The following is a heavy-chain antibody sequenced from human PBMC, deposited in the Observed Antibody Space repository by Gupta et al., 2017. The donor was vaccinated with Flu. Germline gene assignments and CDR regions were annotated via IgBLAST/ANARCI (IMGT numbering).Heavy chain of an antibody. J-gene: IGHJ4*02. Sequence: QVQLVQSGAEVKKPGASVTVSCKASGYSFTNYGISWLRQAPGQGLEWLGWISPYNGKTNYAQKVQGRVTMTTDTSTSTAYMELRSLKSDDTAVYYCARGRGEWELLQGVFYYWGQGTLVTVSS. CDR2: ISPYNGKT. V-gene: IGHV1-18*01. CDR1: GYSFTNYG. D-gene: IGHD1-26*01. CDR3: ARGRGEWELLQGVFYY.